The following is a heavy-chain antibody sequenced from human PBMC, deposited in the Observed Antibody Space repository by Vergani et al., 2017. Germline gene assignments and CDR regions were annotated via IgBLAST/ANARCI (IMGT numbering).Heavy chain of an antibody. CDR3: VKDNDYDADGPFDL. CDR1: GFTFSSYA. J-gene: IGHJ2*01. CDR2: IDRNYGV. Sequence: QVQLVESGGGVVQPGRSLRLSCAASGFTFSSYAMHWVRQAPGKGLEWVSGIDRNYGVKNGNSFEGRFSISRDNAKKAVFLQMNNLRHEDTALYFCVKDNDYDADGPFDLWGRGTLVTVSS. V-gene: IGHV3-30*18. D-gene: IGHD3-16*01.